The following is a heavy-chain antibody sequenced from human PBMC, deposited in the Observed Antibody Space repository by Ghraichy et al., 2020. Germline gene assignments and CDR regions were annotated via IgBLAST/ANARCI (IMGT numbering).Heavy chain of an antibody. CDR2: IIPISGTA. CDR1: GGSFSSYG. V-gene: IGHV1-69*13. Sequence: SVKVSCKVSGGSFSSYGINWVRQAPGQGLEWIGGIIPISGTADYVQKFQGRVTITADESTNTAYMELSSLRSEDTAVYYCARGEVEMATVVNYYYGMDAWGQGTTVTVSS. D-gene: IGHD5-24*01. J-gene: IGHJ6*02. CDR3: ARGEVEMATVVNYYYGMDA.